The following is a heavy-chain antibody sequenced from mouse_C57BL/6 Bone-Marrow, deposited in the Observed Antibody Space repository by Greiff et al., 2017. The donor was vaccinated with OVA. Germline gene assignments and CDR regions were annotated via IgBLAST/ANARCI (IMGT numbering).Heavy chain of an antibody. D-gene: IGHD4-1*01. CDR2: ISSGGDYI. CDR1: GFTFSSYA. V-gene: IGHV5-9-1*02. CDR3: TRAANWALFAY. Sequence: EVKLEESGEGLVKPGGSLKLSCAASGFTFSSYAMSWVRQTPEKRLEWVAYISSGGDYIYYADTVKGRFTISRDNARNTLYLQMSSLKSEDTAMYYCTRAANWALFAYWGQGTLVTVSA. J-gene: IGHJ3*01.